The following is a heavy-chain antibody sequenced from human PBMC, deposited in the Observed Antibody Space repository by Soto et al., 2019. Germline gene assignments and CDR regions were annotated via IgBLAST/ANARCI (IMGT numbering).Heavy chain of an antibody. CDR2: IYYTGTT. Sequence: SESLSLTCTVSGGSINSGDYYWSWIRQPPGKGLEWIGYIYYTGTTYYNLSLKGRLTISVDTSKNQFSLEMCSVTAADTAVYYCARERIVGDFQGFDYWGQGTPVTVSS. V-gene: IGHV4-30-4*01. CDR3: ARERIVGDFQGFDY. CDR1: GGSINSGDYY. J-gene: IGHJ4*02. D-gene: IGHD1-26*01.